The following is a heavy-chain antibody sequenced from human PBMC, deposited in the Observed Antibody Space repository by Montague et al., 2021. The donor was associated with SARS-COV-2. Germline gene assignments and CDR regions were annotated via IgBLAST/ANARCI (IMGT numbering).Heavy chain of an antibody. Sequence: SLRLSCAASGFIFSDYNMTWIRQTPGKGLEWISYINGGSSRTNYADSVKGRFTISRDNAKNSLFLQMNSLRVEDTAVYYCARGISLFDPWSQGTLVTVSS. J-gene: IGHJ5*02. CDR1: GFIFSDYN. V-gene: IGHV3-11*05. CDR2: INGGSSRT. CDR3: ARGISLFDP.